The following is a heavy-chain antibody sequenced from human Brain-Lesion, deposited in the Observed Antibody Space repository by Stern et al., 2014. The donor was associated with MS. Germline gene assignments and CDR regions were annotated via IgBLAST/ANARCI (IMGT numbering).Heavy chain of an antibody. V-gene: IGHV1-3*01. CDR2: INGVDDKT. CDR3: ARDDHRDSSGHYAPFDY. J-gene: IGHJ4*02. Sequence: QMQLVQSGAEVKKPGASVKVSCKASGYTFLRYAMQWVRQAPGQRLECMGRINGVDDKTKYSHKFQGRVTITRDTSANTVYMELSSLRSEDTAVYYCARDDHRDSSGHYAPFDYWGQGTRVTVSS. D-gene: IGHD3-22*01. CDR1: GYTFLRYA.